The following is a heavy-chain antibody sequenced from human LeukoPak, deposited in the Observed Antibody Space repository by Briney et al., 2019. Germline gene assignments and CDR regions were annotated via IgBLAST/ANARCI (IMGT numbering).Heavy chain of an antibody. CDR2: IKQDGSEK. CDR3: ARDLAGPPQEAFDI. CDR1: GFTFSSYW. Sequence: GGSLRLSCAASGFTFSSYWMSWVRQAPGKGLEWVANIKQDGSEKYYVDSVKGRFTISRDNAKNSLYLQMDSLRAEDTAVYYCARDLAGPPQEAFDIWGQGTMVTVSS. V-gene: IGHV3-7*01. J-gene: IGHJ3*02.